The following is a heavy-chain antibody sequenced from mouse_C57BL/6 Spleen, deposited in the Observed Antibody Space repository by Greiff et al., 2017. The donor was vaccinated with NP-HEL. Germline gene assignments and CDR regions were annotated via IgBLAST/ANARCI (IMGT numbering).Heavy chain of an antibody. V-gene: IGHV1-5*01. CDR3: TRSKYDYDEPYYFDY. D-gene: IGHD2-4*01. CDR1: GYTFTSYW. J-gene: IGHJ2*01. CDR2: IYPGNSDS. Sequence: EVQLQQSGTVLARPGASVKMSCKTSGYTFTSYWMHWVKQRPGQGLEWIGAIYPGNSDSSYNQKFKGKAKLTAVTSASTAYMELSSLTNEDSAVYYCTRSKYDYDEPYYFDYWGQGTTLTVSS.